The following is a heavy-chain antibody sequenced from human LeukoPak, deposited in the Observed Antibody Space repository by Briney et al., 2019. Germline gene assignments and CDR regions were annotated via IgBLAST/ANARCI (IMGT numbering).Heavy chain of an antibody. CDR2: IIPIFGTA. CDR3: ARGWDSSRQIPFFY. CDR1: GGTFKNYA. D-gene: IGHD3-22*01. Sequence: SVKVSCKASGGTFKNYAINWVRQAPGQGLEWMGGIIPIFGTANYAQKFQGRVTITADESTSTAYMELSSLRSEDTAVYYCARGWDSSRQIPFFYWGQGTLVTVSS. V-gene: IGHV1-69*13. J-gene: IGHJ4*02.